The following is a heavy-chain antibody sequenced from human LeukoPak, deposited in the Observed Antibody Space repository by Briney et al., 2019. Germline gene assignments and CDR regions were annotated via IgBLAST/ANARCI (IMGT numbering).Heavy chain of an antibody. D-gene: IGHD4-17*01. Sequence: GGSLRLSCAASGFTFSSYAMHWVRQAPGKGLEWVAVISYDGSNKYYADSVKGRFTISRDNSKNTLYLQMNSLRAEDTAVYYCAKARHGDYLIDYWGQGTLVTVSS. J-gene: IGHJ4*02. CDR3: AKARHGDYLIDY. CDR2: ISYDGSNK. CDR1: GFTFSSYA. V-gene: IGHV3-30-3*01.